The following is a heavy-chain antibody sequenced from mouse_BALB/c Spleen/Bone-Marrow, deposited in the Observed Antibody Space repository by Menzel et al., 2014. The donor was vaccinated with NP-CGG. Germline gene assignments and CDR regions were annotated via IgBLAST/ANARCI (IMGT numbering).Heavy chain of an antibody. CDR1: GDSITSGY. J-gene: IGHJ4*01. CDR3: ARFRTTGAMDY. V-gene: IGHV3-8*02. Sequence: EVQLVESGPSLVKPSQPLSLTCSVTGDSITSGYWNWIRKFPGNKLEYMGYISYSGSTYYNPSLKSRISITRDTSENQYYLQLNSVITEDTATYYCARFRTTGAMDYWGQGTSVTVSS. CDR2: ISYSGST.